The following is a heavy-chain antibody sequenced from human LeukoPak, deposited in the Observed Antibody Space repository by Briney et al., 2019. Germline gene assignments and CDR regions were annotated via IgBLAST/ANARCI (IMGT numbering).Heavy chain of an antibody. J-gene: IGHJ4*02. V-gene: IGHV1-18*01. CDR2: ISAYNGNT. CDR3: ATHPPPYYYDSSGYGGTTTEFDY. CDR1: GYTFTSYG. D-gene: IGHD3-22*01. Sequence: ASVKVSCKASGYTFTSYGISWVRQAPGQGLEWMGWISAYNGNTNYAQKLQGRVTMTTDTTTSTAYMELRSLRSDDTAVYYCATHPPPYYYDSSGYGGTTTEFDYWGQGTLVTVSS.